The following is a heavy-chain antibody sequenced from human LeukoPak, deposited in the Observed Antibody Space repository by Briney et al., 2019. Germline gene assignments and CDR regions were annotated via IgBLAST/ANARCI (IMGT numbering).Heavy chain of an antibody. V-gene: IGHV1-69*06. J-gene: IGHJ6*03. CDR2: IIPIFGTA. Sequence: SVKVSCKASGGTFSSYAISWVRQAPGQGLEWMGGIIPIFGTANYAQKFQGRVTITADKSTSTAYMELSSLRSEDTAVYYCASQKYYYYYYMDVWGKGTTVTISS. CDR1: GGTFSSYA. CDR3: ASQKYYYYYYMDV.